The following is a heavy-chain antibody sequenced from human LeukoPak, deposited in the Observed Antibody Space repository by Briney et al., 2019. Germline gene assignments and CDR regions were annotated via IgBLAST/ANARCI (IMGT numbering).Heavy chain of an antibody. J-gene: IGHJ4*02. CDR3: VRGDRRDF. CDR2: ITGSGDGT. CDR1: GFTFSTYA. Sequence: GGSLRLSCAASGFTFSTYAMTWVRQAPGKGLEWVSSITGSGDGTSAADSVKGRFTISRDNSKNTLYLQMNSLRAEDTAVYYCVRGDRRDFWGQGTLVTVSS. V-gene: IGHV3-23*01. D-gene: IGHD3-16*01.